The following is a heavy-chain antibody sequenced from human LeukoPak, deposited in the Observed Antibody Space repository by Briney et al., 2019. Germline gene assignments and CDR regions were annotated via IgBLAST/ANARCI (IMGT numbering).Heavy chain of an antibody. D-gene: IGHD3-3*01. Sequence: GGSLRLSCAASGCTFSSSAMSWVRQAPGKGLEWVSAISDSGGSTYYASSVNGRFTISRDNSKNMLSLQMNSLRAEDTATYYCAKAGRAPTDFWSDYYTYYYAMDVWGQGTTVTVSS. CDR3: AKAGRAPTDFWSDYYTYYYAMDV. CDR2: ISDSGGST. J-gene: IGHJ6*02. V-gene: IGHV3-23*01. CDR1: GCTFSSSA.